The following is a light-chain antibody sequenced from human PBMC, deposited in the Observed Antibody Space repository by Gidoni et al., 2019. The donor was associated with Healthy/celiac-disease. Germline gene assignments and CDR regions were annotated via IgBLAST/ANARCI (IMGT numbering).Light chain of an antibody. CDR2: EVS. V-gene: IGLV2-14*01. J-gene: IGLJ2*01. CDR3: SSYTSSSTVV. Sequence: QSALTQPASVSGSPGQSITISCTGTSSDVGGYNYVSCYQQHPGKAPKLMIYEVSNRPSGVSHRFSGSKSGNTASLTISGLQAEDEADYYCSSYTSSSTVVFGGGTKLTVL. CDR1: SSDVGGYNY.